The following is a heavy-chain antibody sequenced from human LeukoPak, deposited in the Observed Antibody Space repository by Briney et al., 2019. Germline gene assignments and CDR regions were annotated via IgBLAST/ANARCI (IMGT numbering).Heavy chain of an antibody. D-gene: IGHD4-11*01. Sequence: SETLSLTRTASGGSISSYYWSWLRQPAGKGLEWIGRIYTSGSTNYNPSLKSRVTMSVDTSKNQFSLKLSSVTAADTAVYYCARVTPTQYYFDYWGQGTLVTVSS. CDR1: GGSISSYY. J-gene: IGHJ4*02. V-gene: IGHV4-4*07. CDR2: IYTSGST. CDR3: ARVTPTQYYFDY.